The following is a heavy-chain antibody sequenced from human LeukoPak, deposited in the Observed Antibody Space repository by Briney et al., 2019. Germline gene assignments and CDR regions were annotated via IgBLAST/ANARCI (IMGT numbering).Heavy chain of an antibody. J-gene: IGHJ4*02. D-gene: IGHD2-2*01. Sequence: PGGSLRLSCAASGFTFSSYSMNWVRHAPGKGPEWISYIGISSGNTKYADSVKGRFTISGEKAKNSVYFQMNSLRVQEPAVYYCARDTKYAFDNWGQGTLVTVSS. V-gene: IGHV3-48*01. CDR2: IGISSGNT. CDR1: GFTFSSYS. CDR3: ARDTKYAFDN.